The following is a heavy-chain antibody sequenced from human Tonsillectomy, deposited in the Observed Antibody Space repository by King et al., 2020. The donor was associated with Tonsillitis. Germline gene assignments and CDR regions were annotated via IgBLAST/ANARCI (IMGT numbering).Heavy chain of an antibody. Sequence: LQLQESGPGLVKPSETLSLPCTVSGGSISSSSYYWGWIRQPPGKGLEWIGSIYYSGSTYYNPSLKSRVTMSVDTSNNQFSLKLSSVTAADAAVYYCARGSRLGIYYFDYWGQGTLVTVSS. D-gene: IGHD3-22*01. CDR2: IYYSGST. CDR1: GGSISSSSYY. V-gene: IGHV4-39*01. CDR3: ARGSRLGIYYFDY. J-gene: IGHJ4*02.